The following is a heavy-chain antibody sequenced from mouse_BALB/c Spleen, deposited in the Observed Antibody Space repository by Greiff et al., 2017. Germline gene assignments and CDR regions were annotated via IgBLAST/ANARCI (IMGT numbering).Heavy chain of an antibody. D-gene: IGHD2-13*01. CDR1: GYTFTDYN. J-gene: IGHJ3*01. CDR2: INPNNGGT. Sequence: EGQLQESGPELVKPGASVKIPCKASGYTFTDYNMDWVKQSHGKSLEWIGDINPNNGGTIYNQKFKGKATLTVDKSSSTAYMELRSLTSEDTAVYYCARGDLAWFAYWGQGTLVTVSA. V-gene: IGHV1-18*01. CDR3: ARGDLAWFAY.